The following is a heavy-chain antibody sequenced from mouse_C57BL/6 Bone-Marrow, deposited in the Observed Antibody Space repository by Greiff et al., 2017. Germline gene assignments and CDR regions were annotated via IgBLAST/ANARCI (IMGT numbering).Heavy chain of an antibody. CDR1: GFTFSSYA. V-gene: IGHV5-4*03. CDR2: ISDGGSYT. D-gene: IGHD2-4*01. Sequence: DVKLVESGGGLVKPGGSLKLSCAASGFTFSSYAMSWVRQTPEKRLEWVATISDGGSYTYYPDNVKGRFTISRDNAKNNLYLQISHLKSEDTAMYYCARVYYDYDDAMDDWGQGASVTVSS. CDR3: ARVYYDYDDAMDD. J-gene: IGHJ4*01.